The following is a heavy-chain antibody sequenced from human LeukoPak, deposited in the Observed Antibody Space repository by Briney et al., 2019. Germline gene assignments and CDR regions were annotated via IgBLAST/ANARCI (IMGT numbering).Heavy chain of an antibody. CDR2: IYPGDSDT. CDR3: AIIDDSSGYSPLEY. Sequence: GESLKISCRGSGYSFTSYWIGWVRQMPGKGLEWMGIIYPGDSDTRYSPAFRGQATFSADKSITTAYLQWSSLQASDTAMYYCAIIDDSSGYSPLEYWGQGTLVTVSS. J-gene: IGHJ4*02. D-gene: IGHD3-22*01. CDR1: GYSFTSYW. V-gene: IGHV5-51*01.